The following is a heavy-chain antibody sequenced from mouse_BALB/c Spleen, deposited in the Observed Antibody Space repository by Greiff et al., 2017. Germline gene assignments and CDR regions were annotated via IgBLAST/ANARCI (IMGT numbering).Heavy chain of an antibody. V-gene: IGHV1-54*01. CDR3: ARRLGYAMDY. CDR2: INPGSGGT. J-gene: IGHJ4*01. CDR1: GYAFTNYL. Sequence: VQLQQSGAELVRPGTSVKVSCKASGYAFTNYLIEWVKQRPGQGLEWIGVINPGSGGTNYNEKFKGKATLTADKSSSTAYMQLSSLTSEDSAVYYCARRLGYAMDYWGQGTSVTVSS. D-gene: IGHD3-1*01.